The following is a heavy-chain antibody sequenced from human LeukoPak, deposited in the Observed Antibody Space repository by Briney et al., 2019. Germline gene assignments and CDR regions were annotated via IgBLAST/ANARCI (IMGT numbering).Heavy chain of an antibody. J-gene: IGHJ4*02. CDR3: ARERGYYDSSGYYDGGFDY. Sequence: GGSLRLSCAASGFTFSTYAMHWVRQAPGKGLEWVAVISYDGSNKYYADSVKGRFTISRDNSKNTLYLQVNSLRAEDTAVYYCARERGYYDSSGYYDGGFDYWGQGTLVTVSS. V-gene: IGHV3-30*04. CDR1: GFTFSTYA. D-gene: IGHD3-22*01. CDR2: ISYDGSNK.